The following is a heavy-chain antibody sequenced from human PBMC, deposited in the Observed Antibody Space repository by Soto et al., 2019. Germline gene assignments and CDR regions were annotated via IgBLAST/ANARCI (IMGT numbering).Heavy chain of an antibody. J-gene: IGHJ4*02. CDR2: ISPHKGNT. CDR3: VRDLDDSGSYYTDY. V-gene: IGHV1-18*01. D-gene: IGHD3-10*01. CDR1: GYTFITIG. Sequence: ASVKVSCKASGYTFITIGISWVRQAPGQGLEWMGWISPHKGNTNYAQNFQGRVTLTTDTSTSTAYMELRSLRSDDTVVYYCVRDLDDSGSYYTDYWGQGTLVTVSS.